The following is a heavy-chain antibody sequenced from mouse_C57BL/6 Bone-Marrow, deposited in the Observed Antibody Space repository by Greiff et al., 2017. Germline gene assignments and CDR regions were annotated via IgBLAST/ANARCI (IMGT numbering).Heavy chain of an antibody. Sequence: QVQLQQPGAELVMPGASVKLSCKASGYPFTSYWMHWVKQRPGQGLEWIGEIDPSDSYTNYNQKFKGKSTLTVDKSSSTAYMQLSSLTSEDSAVYYCARSGPNWYFDVWGTGTTVTVSS. CDR3: ARSGPNWYFDV. CDR2: IDPSDSYT. V-gene: IGHV1-69*01. CDR1: GYPFTSYW. J-gene: IGHJ1*03.